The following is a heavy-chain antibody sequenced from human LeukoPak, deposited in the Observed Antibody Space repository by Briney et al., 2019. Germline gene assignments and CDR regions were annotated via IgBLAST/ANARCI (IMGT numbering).Heavy chain of an antibody. CDR2: INHSGST. J-gene: IGHJ6*03. CDR3: ARHLYYYGSGSYYNYYYYYYMDV. Sequence: SETLSLTCAVYGGSFSGYYWSWIRQPPGKGLEWIGEINHSGSTNYNPSLKSRVTISVDTSKNQFSLKLSSVTAADTAVYYCARHLYYYGSGSYYNYYYYYYMDVWGKGTTVTISS. D-gene: IGHD3-10*01. V-gene: IGHV4-34*01. CDR1: GGSFSGYY.